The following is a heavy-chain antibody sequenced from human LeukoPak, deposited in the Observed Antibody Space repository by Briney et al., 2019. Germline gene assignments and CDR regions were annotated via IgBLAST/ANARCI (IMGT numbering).Heavy chain of an antibody. D-gene: IGHD2-15*01. V-gene: IGHV4-59*08. J-gene: IGHJ4*02. CDR2: ISYSGST. CDR1: GGSISSYY. Sequence: SETLSLTCTVSGGSISSYYWSWIRQPPGKGLEWIGYISYSGSTNYNPSLKSRVSISVDTSKNQFSLKLGSVTAADTAVYYCARRVVSSGGYLNYFDYWGQGTLVIVSS. CDR3: ARRVVSSGGYLNYFDY.